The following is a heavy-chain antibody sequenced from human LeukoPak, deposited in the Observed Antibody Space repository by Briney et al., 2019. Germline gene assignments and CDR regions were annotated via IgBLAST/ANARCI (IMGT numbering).Heavy chain of an antibody. Sequence: PGESLKISCKTSAYIFSNYWIAWVRQMPAKGLEWMVIIYPADSDARYSPSLQGPVTMSADKSISTIYLQWSSLEASDTAMYYCARQLASGWRGRFDYWGQGTLVTVSS. CDR1: AYIFSNYW. J-gene: IGHJ4*02. CDR3: ARQLASGWRGRFDY. V-gene: IGHV5-51*01. CDR2: IYPADSDA. D-gene: IGHD6-19*01.